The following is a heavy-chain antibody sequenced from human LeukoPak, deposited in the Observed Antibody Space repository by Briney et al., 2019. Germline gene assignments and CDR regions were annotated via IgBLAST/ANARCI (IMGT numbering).Heavy chain of an antibody. Sequence: SVKVSCKASGGTFSSYAISWVRQAPGQGLEGMGGIIPIFGTANYAHQFQGSVTTTTADSTSTAYMQLSSLRPEDTAVYDCARGRWLPWYFDYWGQGTLVTVSS. CDR3: ARGRWLPWYFDY. J-gene: IGHJ4*02. V-gene: IGHV1-69*05. D-gene: IGHD5-24*01. CDR1: GGTFSSYA. CDR2: IIPIFGTA.